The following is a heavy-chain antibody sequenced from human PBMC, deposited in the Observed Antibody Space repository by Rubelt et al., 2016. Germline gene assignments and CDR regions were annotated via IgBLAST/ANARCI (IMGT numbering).Heavy chain of an antibody. D-gene: IGHD6-19*01. J-gene: IGHJ4*02. V-gene: IGHV1-18*01. Sequence: QVQLVQSGAEVKKPGASVKVSCKASGYTFTTYGINWVRQAPGPGLEWMGWIRAYNGNTNHAQKLQGRVTMTTDPSTSTAYMELRSLRSDDTAVYYCATGQYSSGCDYWGQGTLVTVSS. CDR2: IRAYNGNT. CDR1: GYTFTTYG. CDR3: ATGQYSSGCDY.